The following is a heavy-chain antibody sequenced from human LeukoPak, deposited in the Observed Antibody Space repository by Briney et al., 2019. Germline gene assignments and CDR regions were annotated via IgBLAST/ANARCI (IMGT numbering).Heavy chain of an antibody. CDR1: GFTFSSYA. CDR3: AKAPWGGVDS. Sequence: GGSLRLSCAASGFTFSSYAMSWVRQAPGKGLEWVSAISGSGGSTYYADSVKSRFTISRDNSKDTLYLQMNSPRAEDTRLYLCAKAPWGGVDSWGQGALCTVSS. V-gene: IGHV3-23*01. D-gene: IGHD1-26*01. J-gene: IGHJ4*02. CDR2: ISGSGGST.